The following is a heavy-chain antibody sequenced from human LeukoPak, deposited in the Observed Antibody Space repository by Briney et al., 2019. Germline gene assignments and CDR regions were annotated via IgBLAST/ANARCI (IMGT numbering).Heavy chain of an antibody. CDR3: ARAPRDYYDSSGYYYLDY. Sequence: ASVKVSCKASGYTFTGYYMHWVRQAPGQGLEWMGWINPNSGGTNYAQKFQGRVAMTRDTSISTAYMELSRLRSDDTAVYYCARAPRDYYDSSGYYYLDYWGQGTLVTVSS. V-gene: IGHV1-2*02. J-gene: IGHJ4*02. CDR1: GYTFTGYY. CDR2: INPNSGGT. D-gene: IGHD3-22*01.